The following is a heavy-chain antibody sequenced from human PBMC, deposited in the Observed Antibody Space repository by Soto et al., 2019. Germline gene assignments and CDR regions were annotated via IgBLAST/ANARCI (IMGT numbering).Heavy chain of an antibody. CDR3: AKGGGYCSGGSCNVSPGSD. V-gene: IGHV3-23*01. CDR2: ISRNGDAT. CDR1: GFTFSSYA. J-gene: IGHJ4*02. Sequence: PGGSLSLSCAASGFTFSSYAMSWVRQAPGKGLEWVSAISRNGDATYYADSVKGRFTVSRDNSKNTLYLQMNSLRAEDTATYFCAKGGGYCSGGSCNVSPGSDWGQGTLVTVSS. D-gene: IGHD2-15*01.